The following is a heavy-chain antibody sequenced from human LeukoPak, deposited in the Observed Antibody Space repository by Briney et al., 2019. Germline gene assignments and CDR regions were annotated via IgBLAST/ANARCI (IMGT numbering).Heavy chain of an antibody. V-gene: IGHV1-18*01. CDR1: GYTFTSYG. CDR3: ARLPLGMWKIAVAGYAFDI. D-gene: IGHD6-19*01. Sequence: ASVKVSCKASGYTFTSYGISWMRQAPGQGLEWMGWISAYNGNTNYAQKFQGRVTVTRDTSASTAYMELSSLRSEDTAVYYCARLPLGMWKIAVAGYAFDIWGQGTMVTVSS. CDR2: ISAYNGNT. J-gene: IGHJ3*02.